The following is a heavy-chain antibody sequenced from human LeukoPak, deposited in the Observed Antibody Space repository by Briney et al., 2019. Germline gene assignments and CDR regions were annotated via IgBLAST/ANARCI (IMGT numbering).Heavy chain of an antibody. Sequence: PSETLSLTCTVSGGSISSYYWSWIRQPPGKGLEWIGYIYYSGSTNYNPSLKSRVTISVDTSKNQFSLKLSSVTAADTAVYYCARGGYSSSWYLYESNWFDPWGQGTLVTVSS. J-gene: IGHJ5*02. CDR1: GGSISSYY. D-gene: IGHD6-13*01. CDR3: ARGGYSSSWYLYESNWFDP. V-gene: IGHV4-59*01. CDR2: IYYSGST.